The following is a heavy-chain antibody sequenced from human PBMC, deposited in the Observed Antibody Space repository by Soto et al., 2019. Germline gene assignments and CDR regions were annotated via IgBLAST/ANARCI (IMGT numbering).Heavy chain of an antibody. CDR1: GDSISTYY. CDR2: IYYTGST. CDR3: ARGRYDVLNGYYPWSYHYYMDV. Sequence: SETLSLTCTVSGDSISTYYWSWVRQPPGKGPEWIGYIYYTGSTNYNSSLKSRVTISVDTSKNQFSLKLSSVTAADTAVYYCARGRYDVLNGYYPWSYHYYMDVWGKGTTVTVSS. D-gene: IGHD3-9*01. J-gene: IGHJ6*03. V-gene: IGHV4-59*01.